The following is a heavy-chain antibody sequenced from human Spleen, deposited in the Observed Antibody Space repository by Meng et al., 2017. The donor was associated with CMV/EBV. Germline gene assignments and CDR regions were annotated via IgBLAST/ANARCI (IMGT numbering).Heavy chain of an antibody. CDR3: ARASKMVRGGYRYYFDY. CDR2: IIPILGIA. V-gene: IGHV1-69*02. CDR1: GGTFSSYT. Sequence: SVKVSCKASGGTFSSYTISWVRQAPGQGLEWMGRIIPILGIANYAQKFQGRVTITADKSTSTAYMALSSLRSEDTAVYYWARASKMVRGGYRYYFDYWGQGTLVTVSS. J-gene: IGHJ4*02. D-gene: IGHD3-16*02.